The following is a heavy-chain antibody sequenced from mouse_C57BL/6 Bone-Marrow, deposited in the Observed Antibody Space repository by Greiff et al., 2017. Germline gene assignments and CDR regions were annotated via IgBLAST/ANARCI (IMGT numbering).Heavy chain of an antibody. Sequence: QVQLQQSGAELVKPGASVKMSCKASGYTFTTYPIEWMKQNHGKSLEWIGNFHPYNDDTKYNEKFKGKATLTVETSSSTVYLELSRLPSDDSSVYYCARGGYYGGYYFDYWGQGTTLTVSS. CDR2: FHPYNDDT. J-gene: IGHJ2*01. D-gene: IGHD2-3*01. V-gene: IGHV1-47*01. CDR1: GYTFTTYP. CDR3: ARGGYYGGYYFDY.